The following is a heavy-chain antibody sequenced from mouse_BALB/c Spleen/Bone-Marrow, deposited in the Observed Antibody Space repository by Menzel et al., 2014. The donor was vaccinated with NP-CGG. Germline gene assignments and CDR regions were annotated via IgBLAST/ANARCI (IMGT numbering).Heavy chain of an antibody. CDR3: ARAPTYYGNYFDY. D-gene: IGHD2-10*01. CDR2: IWAGGST. Sequence: VKLVESGPGLVAPSQSLSIICIVSGFSLTSYGVHWVRQPPGKGLEWLGVIWAGGSTNYNSALMSRLSISKDNSKSQVFLKMNSLQTDDTAMYYCARAPTYYGNYFDYWGLGTTLTVSS. J-gene: IGHJ2*01. V-gene: IGHV2-9*02. CDR1: GFSLTSYG.